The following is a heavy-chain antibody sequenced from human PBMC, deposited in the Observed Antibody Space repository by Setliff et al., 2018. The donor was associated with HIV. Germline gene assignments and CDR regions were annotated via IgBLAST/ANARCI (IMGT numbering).Heavy chain of an antibody. CDR3: ARHRRDYYGSGGYSA. V-gene: IGHV4-61*08. CDR1: GGSISSGVSY. Sequence: SLTCTVSGGSISSGVSYWSWIRQPPGKGLEWIGYIFYSGTTSYNPSLKSRVTISVDTSKNQFSLKLSSVTAADTAVYYCARHRRDYYGSGGYSAWGQGTLVIVSS. D-gene: IGHD3-10*01. CDR2: IFYSGTT. J-gene: IGHJ5*02.